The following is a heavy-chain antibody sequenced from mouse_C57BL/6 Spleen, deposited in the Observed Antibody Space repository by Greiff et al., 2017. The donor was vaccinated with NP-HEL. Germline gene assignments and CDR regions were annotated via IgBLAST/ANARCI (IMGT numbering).Heavy chain of an antibody. CDR3: ARKGGSSLDD. D-gene: IGHD1-1*01. CDR2: IWTGGGT. Sequence: QVQLKESGPGLVAPSQSLSITCTVSGFSLTSYAISWVRQPPGKGLEWLGVIWTGGGTNCNTALKSRLSISKDNSKDQGFLKTNSRQTDDRAREYWARKGGSSLDDWGKGTTLTVSS. V-gene: IGHV2-9-1*01. CDR1: GFSLTSYA. J-gene: IGHJ2*01.